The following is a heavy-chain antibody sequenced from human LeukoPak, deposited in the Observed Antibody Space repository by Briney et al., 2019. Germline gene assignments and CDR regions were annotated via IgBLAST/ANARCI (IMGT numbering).Heavy chain of an antibody. Sequence: GGSLRLSCAASGFTFSSYGMHWVRQAPGKGLEWVAFIRYDGSNKYYADSVKGRFTISRDNSKNTLYLQMNSLRAEDTAVYYCAKSLREYCSGGSCYSLYYYYMDVWGKGTTVTISS. J-gene: IGHJ6*03. CDR3: AKSLREYCSGGSCYSLYYYYMDV. CDR2: IRYDGSNK. V-gene: IGHV3-30*02. CDR1: GFTFSSYG. D-gene: IGHD2-15*01.